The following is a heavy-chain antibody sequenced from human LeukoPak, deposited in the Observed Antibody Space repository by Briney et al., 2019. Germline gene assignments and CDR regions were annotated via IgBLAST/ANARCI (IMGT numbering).Heavy chain of an antibody. Sequence: SETLSLTCTVSGGSISSYYWSWVRQPPGKGLGWIGEIYHSGSTNYNPSLKSRVTISVDKSKNQFSLKLSSVTAADTAVYYCARDAGIAAAGTLYYFDYWGQGTPVTVSS. CDR2: IYHSGST. CDR1: GGSISSYY. CDR3: ARDAGIAAAGTLYYFDY. V-gene: IGHV4-59*12. J-gene: IGHJ4*02. D-gene: IGHD6-13*01.